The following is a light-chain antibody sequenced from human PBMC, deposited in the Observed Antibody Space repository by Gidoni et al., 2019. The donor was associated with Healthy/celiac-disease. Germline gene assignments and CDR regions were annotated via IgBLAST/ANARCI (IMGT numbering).Light chain of an antibody. Sequence: GDRVTITCRASQGISSYLAWYQQKPGKAPKLLIYAASTLQSGVPSRFSGSGSGTDFTLTISSLQPEDFATYYCQQLNSYPPWTFGQGTKLEIK. CDR3: QQLNSYPPWT. CDR2: AAS. V-gene: IGKV1-9*01. J-gene: IGKJ2*02. CDR1: QGISSY.